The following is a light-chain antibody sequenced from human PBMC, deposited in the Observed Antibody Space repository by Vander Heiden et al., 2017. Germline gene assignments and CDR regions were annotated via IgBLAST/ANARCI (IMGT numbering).Light chain of an antibody. J-gene: IGLJ2*01. CDR3: SSWDRSLSTVV. Sequence: QAGLTQTPPVSKDLRQNATLTCTGNSSNVGDQGVVWLEHHQGHHTKRLVVCKNSRPSGISQRFLLYRSGDNASPKISGVRPEEEADDYCSSWDRSLSTVVFGGGTKLTVL. CDR2: CKN. V-gene: IGLV10-54*04. CDR1: SSNVGDQG.